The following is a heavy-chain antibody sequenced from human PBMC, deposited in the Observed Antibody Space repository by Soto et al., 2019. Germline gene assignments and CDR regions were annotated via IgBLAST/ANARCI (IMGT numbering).Heavy chain of an antibody. J-gene: IGHJ4*02. CDR2: IIPIFGTA. D-gene: IGHD5-18*01. V-gene: IGHV1-69*13. CDR1: GGTFSSYA. CDR3: ARADVDTAMVQNGWLVGYFDY. Sequence: SVKVSCKASGGTFSSYAISWVRQAPGQGLEWMGGIIPIFGTANYAQKFQGRVTITADESTSTAYMELSSLRSEDTAVYYCARADVDTAMVQNGWLVGYFDYWGQGTLVTVXS.